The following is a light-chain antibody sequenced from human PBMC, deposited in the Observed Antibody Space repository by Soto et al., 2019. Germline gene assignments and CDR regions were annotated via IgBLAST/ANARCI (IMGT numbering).Light chain of an antibody. CDR1: QSVFKGSNNKDC. CDR2: WAS. V-gene: IGKV4-1*01. CDR3: QQFASPPCFP. J-gene: IGKJ2*01. Sequence: DIVMTQSPDSLAVSLGESATINCKSSQSVFKGSNNKDCLAWYQQKRGQPRKLLLYWASTRESGGPDRFSGRESGTDFTLTIRSLQSEDVAIHSCQQFASPPCFPFGQGPKVQI.